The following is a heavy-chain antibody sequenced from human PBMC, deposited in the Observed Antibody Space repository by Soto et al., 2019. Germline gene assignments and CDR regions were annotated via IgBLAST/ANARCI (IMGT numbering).Heavy chain of an antibody. D-gene: IGHD2-2*01. V-gene: IGHV4-34*01. CDR1: GGSFSGYY. CDR2: INHSGNT. CDR3: ARDGYCSSSSCYASYGMDV. Sequence: SETLSLTCAVYGGSFSGYYWNWIRQPPGKGLEWIGEINHSGNTNYNPSLKSRVSISVDTSKNQFSLKLSSVTAADTAVYYCARDGYCSSSSCYASYGMDVWGQGTTVTVSS. J-gene: IGHJ6*02.